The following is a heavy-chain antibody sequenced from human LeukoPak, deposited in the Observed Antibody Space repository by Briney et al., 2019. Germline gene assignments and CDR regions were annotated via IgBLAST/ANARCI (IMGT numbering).Heavy chain of an antibody. CDR2: ISYSGST. J-gene: IGHJ4*02. Sequence: SETLSLTCTVSGGSINTYYWHWIRQPPGKGLEWIGYISYSGSTNYNPSLKSRVTISVDTSKNQFSLKLSSVTAADTAVYYCARQRDYGDYYFDYWGQGTLVTVSS. CDR3: ARQRDYGDYYFDY. D-gene: IGHD4-17*01. V-gene: IGHV4-59*08. CDR1: GGSINTYY.